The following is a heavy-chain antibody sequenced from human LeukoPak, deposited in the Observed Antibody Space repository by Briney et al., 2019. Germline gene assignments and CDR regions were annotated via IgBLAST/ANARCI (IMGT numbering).Heavy chain of an antibody. CDR1: GYTFTDYY. D-gene: IGHD6-13*01. CDR3: ARDPAGASSSWYYFDN. V-gene: IGHV1-2*02. CDR2: INPNDGDT. Sequence: ASVKVSCKASGYTFTDYYMHWVRQAPGQGFEWMGWINPNDGDTNYAQKFQGRVTMTRDTSISTAHMEVSRLRSDDTAMYYCARDPAGASSSWYYFDNWGQGTLVTVSS. J-gene: IGHJ4*02.